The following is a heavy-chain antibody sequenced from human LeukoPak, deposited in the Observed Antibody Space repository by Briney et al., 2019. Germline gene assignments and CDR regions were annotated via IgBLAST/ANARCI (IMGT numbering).Heavy chain of an antibody. D-gene: IGHD3-16*01. V-gene: IGHV4-38-2*02. Sequence: SETLSLTCTVSGYSITSGYYWGWIRQPPGKGLEWIGSIYHTGSTYYNPSLKSRVTISADTSKNQFSLKLSSVTAADTAVYYCASEQGGGAFDIWGQGTMVTVSS. CDR3: ASEQGGGAFDI. CDR1: GYSITSGYY. CDR2: IYHTGST. J-gene: IGHJ3*02.